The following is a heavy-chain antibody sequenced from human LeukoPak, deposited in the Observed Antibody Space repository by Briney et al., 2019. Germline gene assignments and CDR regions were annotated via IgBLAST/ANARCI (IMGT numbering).Heavy chain of an antibody. D-gene: IGHD3-10*01. CDR3: ARYMVRGVIILGY. CDR1: GYPFTNYG. CDR2: INPYNGNT. V-gene: IGHV1-18*01. Sequence: ASVKVSCKTSGYPFTNYGTTWVRQAPGQGLEWMGWINPYNGNTNYAQKLQGRVTMTTDTSTSTAYMELRSLRSDDTALYFCARYMVRGVIILGYWGQGTLVTVSS. J-gene: IGHJ4*02.